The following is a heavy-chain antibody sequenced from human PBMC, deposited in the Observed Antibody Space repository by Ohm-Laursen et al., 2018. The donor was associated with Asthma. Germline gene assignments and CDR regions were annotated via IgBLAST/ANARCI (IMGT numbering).Heavy chain of an antibody. V-gene: IGHV3-53*01. CDR2: IYSGGTT. D-gene: IGHD1-26*01. CDR3: ARIGPEWELPGREYSLIH. CDR1: GFTVGSDY. J-gene: IGHJ1*01. Sequence: SLRLSCTASGFTVGSDYMTWVRQAPGKGLEWVSAIYSGGTTYYADSVRGRFTISRDNAKNLVYLQMDGLRVDDTALYYCARIGPEWELPGREYSLIHWGQGTLVTVSS.